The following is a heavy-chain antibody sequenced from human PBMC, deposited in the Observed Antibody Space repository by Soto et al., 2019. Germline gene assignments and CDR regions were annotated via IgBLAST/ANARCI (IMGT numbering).Heavy chain of an antibody. CDR2: ISSNGGST. CDR1: GFTFSSYA. D-gene: IGHD6-19*01. Sequence: PGGSLRLSCSASGFTFSSYAMHWVRQAPGKGLEYVSAISSNGGSTYYADSVKGRFTISRDNSKNTLYLQMSSLRAEDTAVYYCVKAPGYSSGWYGYYFGYWRHGSLVTVSS. CDR3: VKAPGYSSGWYGYYFGY. J-gene: IGHJ4*01. V-gene: IGHV3-64D*06.